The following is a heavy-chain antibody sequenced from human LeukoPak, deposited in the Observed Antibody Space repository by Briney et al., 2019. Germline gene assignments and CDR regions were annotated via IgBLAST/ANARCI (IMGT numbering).Heavy chain of an antibody. CDR3: ARPYSSGWSPGTFDY. Sequence: SETLSLTCTVSGGSISSYYWSWIRQPPGKGLEWIGYIYYSGSTNYNPSLKSRVTISVDTSKNQFSLKLSSVTAADTAVYYCARPYSSGWSPGTFDYWGQGTLVTVSS. CDR1: GGSISSYY. V-gene: IGHV4-59*12. CDR2: IYYSGST. D-gene: IGHD6-19*01. J-gene: IGHJ4*02.